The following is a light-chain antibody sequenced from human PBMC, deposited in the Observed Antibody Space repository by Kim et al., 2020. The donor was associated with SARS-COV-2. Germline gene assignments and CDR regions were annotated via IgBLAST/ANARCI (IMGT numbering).Light chain of an antibody. J-gene: IGKJ4*01. CDR2: KAS. CDR1: QSISSW. Sequence: DIQMTQSPSTLSASVGDRVIITCRASQSISSWLAWYQQKPGKAPKLLIYKASTLESGVPPRFSGSGSGTEFTLTISSLQPDDSATYHCQQYNSYSLTFGGGTKLEI. CDR3: QQYNSYSLT. V-gene: IGKV1-5*03.